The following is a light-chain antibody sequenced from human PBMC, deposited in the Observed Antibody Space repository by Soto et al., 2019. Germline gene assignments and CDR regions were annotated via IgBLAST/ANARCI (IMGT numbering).Light chain of an antibody. V-gene: IGLV4-69*01. CDR3: QTWGTGIPGV. CDR1: SGHSSYA. J-gene: IGLJ2*01. Sequence: QLVLTQSPSASASLGASVKLTCTLSSGHSSYAIAWHPQQPEKGPRYLMKLNSDGSHSKGDGIPDRFSGSSSGAERYLTISSLQSEDEADYYCQTWGTGIPGVFGGGTKLTVL. CDR2: LNSDGSH.